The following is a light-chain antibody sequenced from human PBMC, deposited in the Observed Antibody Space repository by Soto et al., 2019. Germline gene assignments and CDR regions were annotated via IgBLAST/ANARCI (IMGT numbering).Light chain of an antibody. CDR3: QQYESYSPLT. V-gene: IGKV1-5*01. CDR1: HIISSW. Sequence: DIQMSQSPSTLSASVGDRVTITCRASHIISSWLAWYQQKPWKAPNLLIYDASTLESGVPSRFSGRRSGTEFTLTIAGLQPEDFATYYCQQYESYSPLTFGGGTKVDIK. CDR2: DAS. J-gene: IGKJ4*01.